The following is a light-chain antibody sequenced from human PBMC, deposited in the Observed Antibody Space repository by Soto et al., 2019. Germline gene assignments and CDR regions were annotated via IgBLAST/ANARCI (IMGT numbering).Light chain of an antibody. CDR1: QSISNY. CDR2: AAS. CDR3: QQSYGTPLT. J-gene: IGKJ4*01. V-gene: IGKV1-39*01. Sequence: DMEMTQSPSSLSASVGDRVTITCRASQSISNYLNWYQHKPGKVPKLLIYAASSLQSGVPTRFSGRGSGTDFTLTINSLQPEDFATYYCQQSYGTPLTFGGGTKIAIK.